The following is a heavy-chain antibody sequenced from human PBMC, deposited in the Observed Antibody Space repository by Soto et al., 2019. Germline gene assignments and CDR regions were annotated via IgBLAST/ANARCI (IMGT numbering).Heavy chain of an antibody. CDR2: ISGSGGST. D-gene: IGHD5-12*01. CDR3: AKDCGYSGYDCGGY. Sequence: GGSLRLSCAASGFNFSSYAMSWVRQAPGKGLEWVSAISGSGGSTYYADSVKGRFTISRDNSKNTLYLQMNSLRAEDTAVYYCAKDCGYSGYDCGGYWGQGTLVTVSS. J-gene: IGHJ4*02. V-gene: IGHV3-23*01. CDR1: GFNFSSYA.